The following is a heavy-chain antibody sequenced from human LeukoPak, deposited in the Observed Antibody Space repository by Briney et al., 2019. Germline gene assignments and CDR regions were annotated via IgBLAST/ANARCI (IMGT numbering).Heavy chain of an antibody. CDR1: GGSFSGYY. V-gene: IGHV4-34*01. CDR2: IYYSGST. D-gene: IGHD3-22*01. Sequence: SETLSLTCAVYGGSFSGYYWSWIRQPPGKGLEWIGSIYYSGSTSYNPSLKSRVTMTVDTSKSQFSLKLSSVTAADTAVYYCARDYYDSSGYNWVRAFDIWGQGTMVTVSS. J-gene: IGHJ3*02. CDR3: ARDYYDSSGYNWVRAFDI.